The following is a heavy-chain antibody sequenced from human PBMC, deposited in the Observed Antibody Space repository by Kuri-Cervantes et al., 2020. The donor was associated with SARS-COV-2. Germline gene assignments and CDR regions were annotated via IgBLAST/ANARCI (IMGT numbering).Heavy chain of an antibody. CDR1: GFTFSSYS. CDR2: ISSSSSYI. CDR3: ARASGVGATLDHYYYYYIDV. Sequence: GESLKISCAASGFTFSSYSMNWVRQAPGKGLEWVSSISSSSSYIYYADSVKGRFTISRDNAKNSLYLQMNSLRAEDTAVYYCARASGVGATLDHYYYYYIDVWGKGTTVTVSS. V-gene: IGHV3-21*01. D-gene: IGHD1-26*01. J-gene: IGHJ6*03.